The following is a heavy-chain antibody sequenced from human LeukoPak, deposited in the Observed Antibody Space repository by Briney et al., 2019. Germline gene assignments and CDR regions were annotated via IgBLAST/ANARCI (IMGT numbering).Heavy chain of an antibody. CDR1: GGSISSSSYY. CDR2: IYYSGST. V-gene: IGHV4-39*01. D-gene: IGHD6-13*01. CDR3: ARGGRYSSSWYSIYWFDP. J-gene: IGHJ5*02. Sequence: SETLSLTCTVSGGSISSSSYYWGWIRQPPGKGLEWIGSIYYSGSTYYNPSLKSRVTISVDTSKNQFSLKLSSVTAADTAVYYCARGGRYSSSWYSIYWFDPWGQGTLVTVSS.